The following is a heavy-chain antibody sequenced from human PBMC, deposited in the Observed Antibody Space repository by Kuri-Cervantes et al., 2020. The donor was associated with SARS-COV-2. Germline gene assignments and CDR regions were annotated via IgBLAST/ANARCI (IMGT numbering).Heavy chain of an antibody. V-gene: IGHV3-48*01. Sequence: GGSLRLSCAASGFTFSSYSMNWVRQAPGKGLEWVSYISSSSSTIYYADSVKGRFTISRDNAKNSLYLQMNSLRAEDTAVYYCAKDQGGIGVAPLYYFDYWGQGTLVTVSS. CDR1: GFTFSSYS. D-gene: IGHD3-22*01. CDR2: ISSSSSTI. CDR3: AKDQGGIGVAPLYYFDY. J-gene: IGHJ4*02.